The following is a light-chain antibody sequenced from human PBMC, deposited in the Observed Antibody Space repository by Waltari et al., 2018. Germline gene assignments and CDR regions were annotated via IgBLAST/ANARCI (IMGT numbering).Light chain of an antibody. CDR2: EVS. CDR3: FSYTTSSTWV. CDR1: TSDLVDYNF. Sequence: QSALTQPASVSGSPGQSITISCTGATSDLVDYNFFSWYQQHPDKAPRLMIYEVSNRPSGVSNRFSGSKSGNTASLTISGLQAEDEADYYCFSYTTSSTWVFGGGTKLTVL. J-gene: IGLJ3*02. V-gene: IGLV2-14*01.